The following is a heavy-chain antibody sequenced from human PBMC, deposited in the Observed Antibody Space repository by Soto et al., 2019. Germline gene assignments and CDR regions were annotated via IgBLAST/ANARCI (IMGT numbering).Heavy chain of an antibody. CDR2: ISSSSSYI. CDR3: ARDQSNYAGHYYYYGMDV. V-gene: IGHV3-21*01. J-gene: IGHJ6*02. CDR1: GFTFSSSS. D-gene: IGHD4-4*01. Sequence: KPGGSLRLSCAASGFTFSSSSMNWVRQAPGKGLEWVSSISSSSSYIYYADSVKGRFTISRDNAKNSLYLQMNSLRAEDTAVYYCARDQSNYAGHYYYYGMDVWGQGTTVTVSS.